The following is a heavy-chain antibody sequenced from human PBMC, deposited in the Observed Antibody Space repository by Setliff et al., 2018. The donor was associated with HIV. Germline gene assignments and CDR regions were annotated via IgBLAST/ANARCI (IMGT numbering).Heavy chain of an antibody. CDR2: IIRDSSYI. CDR3: ARDGTTLLAAMDV. V-gene: IGHV3-21*01. Sequence: PGESLKISCVASGFTLSTYRMNWVRQASGKGLEWVSSIIRDSSYIFDADSVKGRFTISRDNAQNSLYLQMNNLRVEDTAVYYCARDGTTLLAAMDVWGKGTTVTVSS. J-gene: IGHJ6*03. D-gene: IGHD1-7*01. CDR1: GFTLSTYR.